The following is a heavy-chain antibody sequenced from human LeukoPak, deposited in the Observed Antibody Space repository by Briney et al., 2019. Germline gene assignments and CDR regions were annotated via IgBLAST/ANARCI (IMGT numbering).Heavy chain of an antibody. CDR3: AKAYHDSGCLIDY. V-gene: IGHV3-23*01. J-gene: IGHJ4*02. D-gene: IGHD6-19*01. CDR1: GFTFSSYA. Sequence: GGSLRLSCAASGFTFSSYAMTWVRQAPGKGLEWVAAIRGNGATTDYADSVKGRFTISRDNSKSTLYLQMNSLRAEDTAVYYCAKAYHDSGCLIDYWGQGTLVTVSS. CDR2: IRGNGATT.